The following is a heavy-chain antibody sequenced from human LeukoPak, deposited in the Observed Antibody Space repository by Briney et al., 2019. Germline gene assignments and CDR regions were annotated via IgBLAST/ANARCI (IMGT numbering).Heavy chain of an antibody. CDR3: ARHGYYDSSGYYNFDY. D-gene: IGHD3-22*01. J-gene: IGHJ4*02. CDR1: GYSFTSYW. V-gene: IGHV5-10-1*01. Sequence: GESLRISCKGSGYSFTSYWISWVRQMPGKGLEWMGRIDPSDSYTNYSPSFQGHVTISADKSISTAYLQWSSLKASDTAMYCCARHGYYDSSGYYNFDYWGQGTLVTVSS. CDR2: IDPSDSYT.